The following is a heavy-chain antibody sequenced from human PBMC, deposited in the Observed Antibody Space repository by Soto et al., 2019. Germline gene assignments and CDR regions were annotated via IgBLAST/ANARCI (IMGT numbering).Heavy chain of an antibody. J-gene: IGHJ5*02. V-gene: IGHV5-51*01. Sequence: PGESLKISCKGSGYNFPGYWIAWVRQMPGKGLEWMGIIYPDNSDTRYSPSFQGQVTISADKSINTAYVQWSSLKASDTAMYYCARQGAAADTLPLIWFDLWGPGILVTVSS. D-gene: IGHD6-13*01. CDR3: ARQGAAADTLPLIWFDL. CDR1: GYNFPGYW. CDR2: IYPDNSDT.